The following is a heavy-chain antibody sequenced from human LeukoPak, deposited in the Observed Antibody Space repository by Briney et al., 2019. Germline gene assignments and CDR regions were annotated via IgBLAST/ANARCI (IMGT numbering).Heavy chain of an antibody. D-gene: IGHD3-9*01. CDR2: ISSSSSYI. CDR1: GFTFSSYS. CDR3: ARVILTGYYNIPDGMDV. V-gene: IGHV3-21*01. Sequence: GGSLRLSCAASGFTFSSYSMNWVRQAPGKGLEWVSSISSSSSYIYYADSVKGRFTISRDDAKNSLYLQMNSLRAEDTAVYYCARVILTGYYNIPDGMDVWGQGTTVTVSS. J-gene: IGHJ6*02.